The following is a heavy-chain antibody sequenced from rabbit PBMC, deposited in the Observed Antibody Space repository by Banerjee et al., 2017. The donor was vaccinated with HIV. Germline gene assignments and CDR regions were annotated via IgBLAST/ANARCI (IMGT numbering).Heavy chain of an antibody. CDR3: ARSFAGYAGYGYATAFNL. D-gene: IGHD6-1*01. CDR2: IYTGIGST. Sequence: QSLEESGGDLVKPGASLTLTCTASGFSFYSYAMIWVRQAPGKGLEWIACIYTGIGSTDYATWAKGRFTISKTSSTTVTLQMTSLTAADTATYFCARSFAGYAGYGYATAFNLWGPGTLVTVS. J-gene: IGHJ4*01. V-gene: IGHV1S40*01. CDR1: GFSFYSYA.